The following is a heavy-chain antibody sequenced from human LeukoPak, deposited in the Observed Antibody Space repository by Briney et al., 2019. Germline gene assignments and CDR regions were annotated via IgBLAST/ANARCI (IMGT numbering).Heavy chain of an antibody. J-gene: IGHJ5*01. V-gene: IGHV4-4*07. CDR3: GRLAGYWFDS. CDR2: IYSSGST. CDR1: GGSISSYY. Sequence: SETLSLTCSVSGGSISSYYWSWIRQPAGKGLEWIGRIYSSGSTNYNPSFQSRVTMSLDTSKSQFSLTLSSVTAADTAVYYCGRLAGYWFDSWGQGTPVTVSS.